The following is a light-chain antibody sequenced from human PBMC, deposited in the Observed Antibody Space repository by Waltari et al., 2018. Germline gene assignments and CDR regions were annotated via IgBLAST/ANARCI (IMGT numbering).Light chain of an antibody. Sequence: DIAMTQSPDSLAVSLGERATINCKSSQTILYSPTNRNYLAWYQQRPGQTPKLLIYWASVRASGVPDRFSGSGSGTDFTLTISSLQPEDVAVYYCQQYITTLTFGGGTKVEIK. J-gene: IGKJ4*01. CDR1: QTILYSPTNRNY. CDR3: QQYITTLT. CDR2: WAS. V-gene: IGKV4-1*01.